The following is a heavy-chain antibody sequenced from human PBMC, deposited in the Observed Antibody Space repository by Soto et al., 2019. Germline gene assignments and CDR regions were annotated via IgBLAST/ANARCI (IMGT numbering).Heavy chain of an antibody. CDR3: YGSGSYYISYYYGMDV. CDR1: GFTFSSYA. CDR2: ISGSGGST. V-gene: IGHV3-23*01. Sequence: PVGSLRLSCAASGFTFSSYAMSWVRQAPGKGLEWVSAISGSGGSTYYADSVKGRFTISRDNSKNTLYLQMNSLRAEDTAVYYCYGSGSYYISYYYGMDVWGQGTTVTVSS. J-gene: IGHJ6*02. D-gene: IGHD3-10*01.